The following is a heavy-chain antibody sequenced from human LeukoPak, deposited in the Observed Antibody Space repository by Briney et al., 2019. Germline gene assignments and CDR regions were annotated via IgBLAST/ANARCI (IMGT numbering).Heavy chain of an antibody. CDR1: GGSFSGYY. V-gene: IGHV4-39*01. J-gene: IGHJ4*02. CDR2: IYYSGTT. CDR3: ARHEAQDFDY. Sequence: SETLSLTCAVYGGSFSGYYWGWIRQPPGKGLEWIGSIYYSGTTYYSSSLKSRVIISVDTSKNQFSLKLSSVTATDTAVYYCARHEAQDFDYWGQGTLVTVSS.